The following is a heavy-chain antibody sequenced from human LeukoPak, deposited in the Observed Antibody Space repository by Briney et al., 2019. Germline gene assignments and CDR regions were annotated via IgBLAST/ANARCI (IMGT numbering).Heavy chain of an antibody. V-gene: IGHV3-21*01. CDR3: ARDRVLIGFDY. J-gene: IGHJ4*02. CDR2: ISSSSSYI. D-gene: IGHD3-10*01. CDR1: GFTFSSYS. Sequence: PGGSLRLSCAASGFTFSSYSMNWVRQAPGKGLEWVSSISSSSSYIYYADSLKGRFTISRDNAKSSLYLQMNSLGAEDTAVYYCARDRVLIGFDYWGQGTLVTVSS.